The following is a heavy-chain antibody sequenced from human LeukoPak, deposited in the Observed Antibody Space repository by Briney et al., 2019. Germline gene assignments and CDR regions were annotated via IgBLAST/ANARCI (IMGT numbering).Heavy chain of an antibody. CDR2: ISSSSSYI. CDR1: GFTFSSYS. J-gene: IGHJ4*02. Sequence: GGSLRVSCAASGFTFSSYSMNWVRHAPGKGLDWVSSISSSSSYIYYADSVKGRFTISRDNAKNSLYMQMNSLRAEDTAVYYCAIIWNYYDSSGYSDWGQGTLVTVSS. V-gene: IGHV3-21*01. D-gene: IGHD3-22*01. CDR3: AIIWNYYDSSGYSD.